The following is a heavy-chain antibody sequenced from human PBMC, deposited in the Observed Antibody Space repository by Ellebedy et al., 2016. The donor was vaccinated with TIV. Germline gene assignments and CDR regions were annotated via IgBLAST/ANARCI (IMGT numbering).Heavy chain of an antibody. CDR3: ARVSVDVVIGYHYFYMDI. V-gene: IGHV1-18*01. D-gene: IGHD6-6*01. J-gene: IGHJ6*03. CDR2: ISAYNGDI. CDR1: GYTFTSFD. Sequence: ASVKVSXXASGYTFTSFDLSWVRQAPGQGLEWMGWISAYNGDINYAQNFQGRVAMTTDTATSTVYVDLRSLRSDDTAVYYCARVSVDVVIGYHYFYMDIWGKGTTVTVSS.